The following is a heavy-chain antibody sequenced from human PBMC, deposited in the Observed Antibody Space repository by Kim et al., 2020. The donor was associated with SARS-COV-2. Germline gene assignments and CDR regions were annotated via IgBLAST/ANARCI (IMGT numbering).Heavy chain of an antibody. CDR1: GFTFSSYA. J-gene: IGHJ4*02. Sequence: GGSLRLSCAASGFTFSSYAMHWVRQAPGKGLEWVAVISYDGSNKYYADSVKGRFTISRDNSKNTLYLQMNSLRAEDTAVYYCARARGIVGYFDYWGQGTLVTVSS. D-gene: IGHD1-26*01. CDR2: ISYDGSNK. V-gene: IGHV3-30*04. CDR3: ARARGIVGYFDY.